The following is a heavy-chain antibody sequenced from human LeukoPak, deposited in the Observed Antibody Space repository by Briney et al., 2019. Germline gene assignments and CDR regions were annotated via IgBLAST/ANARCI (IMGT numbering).Heavy chain of an antibody. V-gene: IGHV3-21*01. Sequence: PGGSLRLSCAASGFTFSSYSMNWVRQAPGKGLEWVSSISSSSYIYYADSVKGRFTISRDNARNTLYLQMNSLRAEDTAVYYCARDGTSYFDYWGQGTLVTVSS. CDR3: ARDGTSYFDY. D-gene: IGHD2-2*01. CDR1: GFTFSSYS. CDR2: ISSSSYI. J-gene: IGHJ4*02.